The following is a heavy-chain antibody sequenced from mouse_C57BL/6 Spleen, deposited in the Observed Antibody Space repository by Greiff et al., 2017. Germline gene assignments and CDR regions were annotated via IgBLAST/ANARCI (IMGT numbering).Heavy chain of an antibody. J-gene: IGHJ4*01. D-gene: IGHD1-1*01. CDR3: ARPLTTVVATDYAMDY. Sequence: QVHVKQSGAELVKPGASVKLSCKASGYTFTEYTIHWVKQRSGQGLEWIGWFYPGSGSIKYNEKFKDKATLTADKSSSTVYMELSRLTSEDSAVYFCARPLTTVVATDYAMDYWGQGTSVTVSS. CDR1: GYTFTEYT. V-gene: IGHV1-62-2*01. CDR2: FYPGSGSI.